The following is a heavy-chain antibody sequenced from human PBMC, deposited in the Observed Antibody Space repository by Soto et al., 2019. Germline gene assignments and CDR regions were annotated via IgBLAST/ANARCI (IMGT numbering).Heavy chain of an antibody. V-gene: IGHV3-53*05. J-gene: IGHJ4*02. CDR1: GFTVSSNY. Sequence: GGSLRLSCAASGFTVSSNYMSWVRQAPGKGLGWVSVSYSGGSKYYADSVKGRFTISRDNSKNTLYLQMNSLRAEDTAVYYCAKSLNVVVVTAPFDYWGQGTLVTVSS. CDR3: AKSLNVVVVTAPFDY. CDR2: SYSGGSK. D-gene: IGHD2-21*02.